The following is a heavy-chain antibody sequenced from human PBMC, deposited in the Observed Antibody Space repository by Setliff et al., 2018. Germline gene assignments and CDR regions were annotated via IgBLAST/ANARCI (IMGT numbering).Heavy chain of an antibody. CDR3: AKNGFGVVALGVNNWFDP. J-gene: IGHJ5*02. V-gene: IGHV3-23*01. CDR1: GYSIRSDY. Sequence: ETLSLTCTVSGYSIRSDYYWGWIRQPPGKGLEWVSAISGSGGSTYYADSVKGRFTISRDNSKNTLYLQMNSLRAEDTAVYYCAKNGFGVVALGVNNWFDPWGQGTLVTVSS. CDR2: ISGSGGST. D-gene: IGHD3-10*01.